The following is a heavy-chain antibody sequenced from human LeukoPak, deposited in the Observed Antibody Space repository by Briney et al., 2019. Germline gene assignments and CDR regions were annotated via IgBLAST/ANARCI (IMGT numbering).Heavy chain of an antibody. CDR3: AKDVITMVRGAPYYYYGMDV. CDR1: GFTVSSNY. J-gene: IGHJ6*02. V-gene: IGHV3-66*01. CDR2: IYSGGST. D-gene: IGHD3-10*01. Sequence: QTGGSLRLSCAASGFTVSSNYMSWVRQAPGKGLEWVSVIYSGGSTYYADSVKGRFTISRDNSKNTLYLQMNSLRAEDTAVYYCAKDVITMVRGAPYYYYGMDVWGQGTTVTVSS.